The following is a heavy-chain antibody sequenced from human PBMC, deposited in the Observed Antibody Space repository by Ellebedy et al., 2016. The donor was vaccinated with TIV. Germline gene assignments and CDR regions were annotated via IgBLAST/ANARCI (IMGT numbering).Heavy chain of an antibody. D-gene: IGHD3-10*01. J-gene: IGHJ5*02. Sequence: MPSETLSLTCTVAGGSISSSDYYWGWIRQPPGKGLEWIGSIYYSGCPYYSPSLKSRVTISVDTSKNQFSLKLSSVTAADTAVYYCERQFAHPRFDPWGQGTLVTVSS. CDR3: ERQFAHPRFDP. V-gene: IGHV4-39*01. CDR1: GGSISSSDYY. CDR2: IYYSGCP.